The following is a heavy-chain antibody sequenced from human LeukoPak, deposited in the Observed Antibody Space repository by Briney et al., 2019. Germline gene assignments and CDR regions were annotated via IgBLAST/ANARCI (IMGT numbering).Heavy chain of an antibody. J-gene: IGHJ4*02. CDR2: ISGSGVPT. CDR1: GFTFGSYA. Sequence: PGGSLRLSCAASGFTFGSYAMSWVRQAPGKGLEWVSIISGSGVPTYYTDSVKGRFTISRDNSKNTLPLQMNSLRAEDTAVYYCAKHMHVGGSYVDYWGQGTLVTVSS. CDR3: AKHMHVGGSYVDY. V-gene: IGHV3-23*01. D-gene: IGHD3-16*01.